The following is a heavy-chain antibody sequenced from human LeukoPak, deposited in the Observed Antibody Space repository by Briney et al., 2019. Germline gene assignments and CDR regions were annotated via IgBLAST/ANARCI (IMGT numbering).Heavy chain of an antibody. CDR1: GYNFISYY. CDR2: INPSGGST. Sequence: GASVTVSCKAFGYNFISYYIHWVRQAPGQGLEWMGIINPSGGSTSYAQKFQDRVTMTRDTSTSTVFMELSSLKSEDTAVYYRAREDVVLVDAVRYYYYGLDVWGQGTTVTVSS. D-gene: IGHD2-8*01. CDR3: AREDVVLVDAVRYYYYGLDV. J-gene: IGHJ6*02. V-gene: IGHV1-46*01.